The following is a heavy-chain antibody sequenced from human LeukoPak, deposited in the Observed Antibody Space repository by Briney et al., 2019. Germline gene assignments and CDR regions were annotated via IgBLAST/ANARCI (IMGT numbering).Heavy chain of an antibody. D-gene: IGHD3-22*01. Sequence: PSETLSLTCSVSGDSVSRSDSYWDWIRQPPGKGLEWIGTIYYSGRTYYSPSLKSRVTMSVDPSNNQFSLNLRSVTAADTAVYYCERRRYYDGSGYLEWGQGTLLSVSS. CDR1: GDSVSRSDSY. CDR3: ERRRYYDGSGYLE. CDR2: IYYSGRT. J-gene: IGHJ1*01. V-gene: IGHV4-39*01.